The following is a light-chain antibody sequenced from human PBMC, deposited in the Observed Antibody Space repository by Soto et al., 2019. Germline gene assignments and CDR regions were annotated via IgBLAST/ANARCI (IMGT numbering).Light chain of an antibody. CDR2: GAS. Sequence: EILMTQSPATLSVSPGETVTFSCRASRSVSNRLAWYQHKPGQAPRLLISGASNGATGIPPKFSGSGSGTEFTLTVDSLQSDDIAVYYCQQYNKWPWTFGQGTKVDIK. V-gene: IGKV3-15*01. CDR3: QQYNKWPWT. CDR1: RSVSNR. J-gene: IGKJ1*01.